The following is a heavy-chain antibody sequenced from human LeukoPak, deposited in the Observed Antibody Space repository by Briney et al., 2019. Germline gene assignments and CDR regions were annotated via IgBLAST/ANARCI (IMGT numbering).Heavy chain of an antibody. Sequence: GGSLRLSCVASGLTFSSYAMSWVRQAPGKGLEWVSTISGSGGSTYYADSVTGRFTISRDNSKNTQYLQMNSLRAEDTAVYYCAKWQWLVNDYWGQGTLVTVSS. D-gene: IGHD6-19*01. CDR3: AKWQWLVNDY. CDR1: GLTFSSYA. J-gene: IGHJ4*02. V-gene: IGHV3-23*01. CDR2: ISGSGGST.